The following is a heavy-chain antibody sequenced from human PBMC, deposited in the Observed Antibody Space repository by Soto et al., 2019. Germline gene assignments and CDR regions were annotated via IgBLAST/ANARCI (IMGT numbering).Heavy chain of an antibody. CDR3: ARKGWSNVDY. CDR1: GGFISSHF. J-gene: IGHJ4*02. V-gene: IGHV4-59*08. Sequence: ASETLSLTCTVSGGFISSHFWSWIRQPPGKGLEWIGYIYYSGNTNYNPSLRSRVTISVDTSKKQFSLKLSSVTAADTAVYYCARKGWSNVDYWGQGILVTVSS. D-gene: IGHD6-19*01. CDR2: IYYSGNT.